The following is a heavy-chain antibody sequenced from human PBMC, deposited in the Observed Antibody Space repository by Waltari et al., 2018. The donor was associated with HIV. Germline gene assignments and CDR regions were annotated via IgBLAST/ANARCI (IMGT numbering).Heavy chain of an antibody. CDR1: GYTFTGYY. Sequence: QVQLVQSGAEVKKPGASVKVSCKASGYTFTGYYMHWVRQAPGQGLEWMGWINPNSGGTNYAQKFQGRVTMTRDTSISTAYMELSRLRSDDTAVYYCARDLSLDSTAGYYYYYGMDVWGQGTTVTVSS. CDR3: ARDLSLDSTAGYYYYYGMDV. V-gene: IGHV1-2*02. D-gene: IGHD2-2*03. CDR2: INPNSGGT. J-gene: IGHJ6*02.